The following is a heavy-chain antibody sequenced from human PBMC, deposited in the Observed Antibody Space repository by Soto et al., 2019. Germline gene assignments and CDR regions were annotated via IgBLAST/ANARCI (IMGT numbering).Heavy chain of an antibody. D-gene: IGHD4-4*01. J-gene: IGHJ6*02. CDR3: ARVVMTTVPASFYYGLDV. V-gene: IGHV1-69*18. CDR1: GGTFSTYG. CDR2: IIPLIGTA. Sequence: QVQLVQSGAEVRKPGSSVTVSCKASGGTFSTYGITWVRQAPGQGLEWMGNIIPLIGTANYAQRFRGRVTITADESTTTAEMELTSLRSEDTAVYYCARVVMTTVPASFYYGLDVWGQGTTVTVSS.